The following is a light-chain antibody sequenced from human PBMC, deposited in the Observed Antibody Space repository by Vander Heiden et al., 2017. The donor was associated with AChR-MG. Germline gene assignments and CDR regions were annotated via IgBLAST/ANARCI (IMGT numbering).Light chain of an antibody. V-gene: IGLV2-14*01. CDR3: SSYTSSSTLV. CDR2: EVS. J-gene: IGLJ2*01. CDR1: ISDIGTYNY. Sequence: QSALTQPASVSGSPGQSITISCTGTISDIGTYNYVSWYQQYPGKAHKLMIYEVSDRPSGVSNRFSGSKSGNTASLTISGLQAEDEADYYCSSYTSSSTLVFGGGTKLTVL.